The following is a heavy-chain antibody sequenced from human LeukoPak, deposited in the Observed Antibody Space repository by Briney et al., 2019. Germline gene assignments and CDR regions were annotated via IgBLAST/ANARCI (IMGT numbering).Heavy chain of an antibody. CDR3: ARSGPTHYGSGSYYVDY. J-gene: IGHJ4*02. D-gene: IGHD3-10*01. Sequence: PSETLSLTCTVSGGSISRSSYYWGWIRQPPGKGLEWIGSIYYSGSTYYNPSLKSRVTVSVDTSKNQFSLKLSSVTAADTAVYYCARSGPTHYGSGSYYVDYWGQGTLVTVSS. CDR2: IYYSGST. V-gene: IGHV4-39*01. CDR1: GGSISRSSYY.